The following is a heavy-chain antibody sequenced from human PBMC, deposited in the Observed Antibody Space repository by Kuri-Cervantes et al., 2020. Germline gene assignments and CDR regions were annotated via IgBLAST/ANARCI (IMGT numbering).Heavy chain of an antibody. Sequence: GGSLRLSCAASGFTFSNSWMSWVRQAPGKGLEWVANIKQDGSEKYYLDSVKGRLTISRDNAKNSLYLQMNSLRAEDTAVYYCARPYYDSSGYYFRARSVSYGMDVWGQGTTVTVSS. V-gene: IGHV3-7*03. CDR2: IKQDGSEK. J-gene: IGHJ6*02. CDR1: GFTFSNSW. CDR3: ARPYYDSSGYYFRARSVSYGMDV. D-gene: IGHD3-22*01.